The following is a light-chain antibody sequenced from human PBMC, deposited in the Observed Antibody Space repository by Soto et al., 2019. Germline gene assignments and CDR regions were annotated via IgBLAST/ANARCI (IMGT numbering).Light chain of an antibody. Sequence: EIVLTQSPATLSLSPGERATLSCRASQSVGSSYLAWYQHKRGQAPRLLIYAASSRATGIPDRFSGSGSGTDFTLTISRLEPEDFAVYYCQQYGRSPWTFGQGTKV. V-gene: IGKV3-20*01. CDR3: QQYGRSPWT. CDR2: AAS. CDR1: QSVGSSY. J-gene: IGKJ1*01.